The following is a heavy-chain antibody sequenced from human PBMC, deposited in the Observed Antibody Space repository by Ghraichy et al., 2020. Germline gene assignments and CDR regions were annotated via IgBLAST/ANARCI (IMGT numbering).Heavy chain of an antibody. V-gene: IGHV4-30-4*01. CDR2: IYYSGST. CDR3: AREDVDTAMVTGGDVAFDY. Sequence: SETLSLTCTVSGGSISSGDYYWSWIRQPPGKGLEWIGYIYYSGSTYYNPSLKSRVTISVDTSKNQFSLKLSSVTAADTAVYYCAREDVDTAMVTGGDVAFDYWGQGTLVTVST. D-gene: IGHD5-18*01. CDR1: GGSISSGDYY. J-gene: IGHJ4*02.